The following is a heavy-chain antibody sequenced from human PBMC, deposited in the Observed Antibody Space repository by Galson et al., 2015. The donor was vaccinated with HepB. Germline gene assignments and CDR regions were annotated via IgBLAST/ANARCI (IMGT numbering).Heavy chain of an antibody. D-gene: IGHD4-17*01. Sequence: SVKVSCKASGYTFTSYYMHWVRQAPGQGLEWMGIVNPGVGSTSYAQKFQGRVTMTRDTSTSTVYMALSSLRSKDTAVYYYARDRKSDYGDYVFDYWGQGTLVTVSS. CDR1: GYTFTSYY. J-gene: IGHJ4*02. V-gene: IGHV1-46*01. CDR3: ARDRKSDYGDYVFDY. CDR2: VNPGVGST.